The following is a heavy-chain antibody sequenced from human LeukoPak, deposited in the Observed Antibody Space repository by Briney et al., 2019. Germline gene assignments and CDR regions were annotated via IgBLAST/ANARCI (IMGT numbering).Heavy chain of an antibody. J-gene: IGHJ3*02. CDR1: GYTFTGYY. D-gene: IGHD2-2*02. Sequence: ASVKVSCKASGYTFTGYYMHWGRQAPGQGLEWRGWINPNSGGTNYAQKFQGRVTMTRDTSISTAYMELSRLRSDDTAVYYCARVGCSSTSCYIWDAFDIWGQGTMVTVSS. CDR3: ARVGCSSTSCYIWDAFDI. V-gene: IGHV1-2*02. CDR2: INPNSGGT.